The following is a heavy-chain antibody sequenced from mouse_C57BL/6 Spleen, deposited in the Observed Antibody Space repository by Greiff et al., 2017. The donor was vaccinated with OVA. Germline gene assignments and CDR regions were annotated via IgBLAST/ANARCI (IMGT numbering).Heavy chain of an antibody. CDR1: GYAFTNYL. CDR2: INPGSGGT. D-gene: IGHD2-12*01. CDR3: AREANYSLDY. J-gene: IGHJ2*01. V-gene: IGHV1-54*01. Sequence: QVQLQQSGAELVRPGASVKVSCKASGYAFTNYLIEWVKQRPGQGLEWIGVINPGSGGTNYNEKFKGKATLTADKSSSTAYMQLSSLTSEDSAVYFCAREANYSLDYWGQGTTLTVSS.